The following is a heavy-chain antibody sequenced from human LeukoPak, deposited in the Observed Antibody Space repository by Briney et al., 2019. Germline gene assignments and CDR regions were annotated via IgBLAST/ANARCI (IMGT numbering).Heavy chain of an antibody. Sequence: PGGSLRLSCAASGFTFSSYEMNWVRQAPGKGLEWVSYISSSGSTIYYADSVKGRFTISRDNAKNSLYLQMHSLRAEDTAVYYCARGPYYFDYWGQGTLVTVSS. V-gene: IGHV3-48*03. CDR1: GFTFSSYE. CDR3: ARGPYYFDY. CDR2: ISSSGSTI. J-gene: IGHJ4*02.